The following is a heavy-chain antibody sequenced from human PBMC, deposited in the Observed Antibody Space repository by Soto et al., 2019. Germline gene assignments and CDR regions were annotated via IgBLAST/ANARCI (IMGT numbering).Heavy chain of an antibody. CDR1: GFTFSNYA. J-gene: IGHJ3*01. D-gene: IGHD3-10*01. Sequence: EVQLLESGGGLVQPGGSLRLSCAASGFTFSNYAMSWVRQAPGKGPEWVSFITSSGNGTYYADSVKGRFTISRDNSKNTLYVQMNNLRAEDTAIYYCAKRFFGSGSPPGAFDVWGQGTMVTVSS. CDR2: ITSSGNGT. CDR3: AKRFFGSGSPPGAFDV. V-gene: IGHV3-23*05.